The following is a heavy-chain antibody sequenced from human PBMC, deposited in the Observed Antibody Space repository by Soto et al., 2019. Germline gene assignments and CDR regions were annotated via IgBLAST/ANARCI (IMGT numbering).Heavy chain of an antibody. CDR2: IIPILGIA. CDR1: GGTFSSYT. D-gene: IGHD1-26*01. J-gene: IGHJ4*02. V-gene: IGHV1-69*02. CDR3: ARGGVGASQVLYY. Sequence: QVQLVQSGAEVKKPGSSVKVSCKASGGTFSSYTISWVRQAPGQGLEWMGRIIPILGIANYAQKFQGRVTITADKSTSTAYMELSSLRSEDTAVYYCARGGVGASQVLYYWGQGTLVTVSS.